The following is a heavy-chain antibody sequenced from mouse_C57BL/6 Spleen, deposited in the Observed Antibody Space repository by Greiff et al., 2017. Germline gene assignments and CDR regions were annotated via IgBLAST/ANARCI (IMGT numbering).Heavy chain of an antibody. D-gene: IGHD2-4*01. V-gene: IGHV1-15*01. Sequence: VQLQQSGAELVRPGASVTLSCKASGYTFTDYEMHWVKQTPVHGLEWIGAIDPETGGTAYNQKFKGKAILTADKSSSTAYMELRSLTSEDSAVYYCTRGGYYDPAMDYWGQGTSVTVSS. CDR1: GYTFTDYE. CDR2: IDPETGGT. J-gene: IGHJ4*01. CDR3: TRGGYYDPAMDY.